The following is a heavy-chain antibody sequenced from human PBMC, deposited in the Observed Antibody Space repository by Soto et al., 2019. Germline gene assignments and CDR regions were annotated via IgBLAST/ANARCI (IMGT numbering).Heavy chain of an antibody. CDR1: GFTFSSYG. V-gene: IGHV3-30*18. D-gene: IGHD1-1*01. CDR3: AKDHGYNWTHDYFGY. Sequence: PGGSLRLSCAASGFTFSSYGMHWVRQAPGKGLEWVAVISYDGSNKYYADSVKGRFTISRDNSKNTLYLQMNSLRAEDTAVYYCAKDHGYNWTHDYFGYWGPGTLGTVSS. J-gene: IGHJ4*02. CDR2: ISYDGSNK.